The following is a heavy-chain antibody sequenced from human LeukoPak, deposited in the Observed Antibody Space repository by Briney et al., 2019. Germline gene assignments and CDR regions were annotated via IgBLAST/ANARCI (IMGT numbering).Heavy chain of an antibody. CDR2: ITPFNGNT. D-gene: IGHD3-22*01. CDR1: GYTFTYRY. CDR3: ADSSGYYSFDY. Sequence: GASVKVSCKASGYTFTYRYLHWVRQAPGQALEWMGWITPFNGNTNYAQKFQDRVTITRDRSMSTAYMELSSLRSEDTAMYHCADSSGYYSFDYWGQGTLVTVSS. J-gene: IGHJ4*02. V-gene: IGHV1-45*02.